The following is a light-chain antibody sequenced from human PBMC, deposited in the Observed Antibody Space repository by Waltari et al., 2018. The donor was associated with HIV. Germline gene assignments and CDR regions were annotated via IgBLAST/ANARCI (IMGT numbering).Light chain of an antibody. CDR3: QSYDSGLSGVG. CDR2: GNN. V-gene: IGLV1-40*01. J-gene: IGLJ2*01. Sequence: QSVLPPPPPVFGAPGPWVTIPCTGLRSNIGADSAVPWYQQVPGTAPKPLIYGNNNRPSGVPDRFSGSKSGTSASLAIAGLQAEDEADYYCQSYDSGLSGVGFGGGTRLTVL. CDR1: RSNIGADSA.